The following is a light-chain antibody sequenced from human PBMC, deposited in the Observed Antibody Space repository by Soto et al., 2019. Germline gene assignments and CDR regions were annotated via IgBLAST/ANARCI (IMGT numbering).Light chain of an antibody. CDR2: GAS. J-gene: IGKJ2*01. V-gene: IGKV3-15*01. CDR1: QSVSSN. CDR3: QQYNSWPPYT. Sequence: EIVMTQSPATLSVSLGERATLSCRASQSVSSNLAWYQQKPGQAPRLLIYGASTRATGIPVRFSGSGSGTEFTLTISSLQSEDFAVYYCQQYNSWPPYTFGQGTKLEIK.